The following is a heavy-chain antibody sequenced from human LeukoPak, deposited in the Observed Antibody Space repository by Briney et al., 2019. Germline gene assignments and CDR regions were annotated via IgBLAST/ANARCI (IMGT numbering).Heavy chain of an antibody. CDR1: GGSTSSGSYY. V-gene: IGHV4-61*02. Sequence: SETLSLTCTVSGGSTSSGSYYWSWIRQPAGKGLEWIGRIYTSGSTNYNPSLKSRVTMSVDTSKNQFSLKLSSVTAADTAVYYCARDQYYYDSSGPTLDYWGQGTLVTVSS. J-gene: IGHJ4*02. CDR3: ARDQYYYDSSGPTLDY. CDR2: IYTSGST. D-gene: IGHD3-22*01.